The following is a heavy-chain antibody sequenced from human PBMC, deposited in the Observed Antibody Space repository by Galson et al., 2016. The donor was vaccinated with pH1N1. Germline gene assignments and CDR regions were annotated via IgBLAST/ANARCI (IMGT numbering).Heavy chain of an antibody. J-gene: IGHJ5*02. CDR1: GFTFTNCP. D-gene: IGHD2-2*01. CDR2: ISYDGGNK. Sequence: SLRLSCAASGFTFTNCPMHWVRQAPGKELEWVAVISYDGGNKFYADSVKGRFTISRDNSKNTLYLQMNSLRAEDTAVYYCARDLCSSTSCYFNNWFDPWGQGTLVTVSS. CDR3: ARDLCSSTSCYFNNWFDP. V-gene: IGHV3-30-3*01.